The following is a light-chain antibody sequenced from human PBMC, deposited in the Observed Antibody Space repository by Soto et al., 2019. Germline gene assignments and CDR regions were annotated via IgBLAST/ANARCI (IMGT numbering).Light chain of an antibody. J-gene: IGLJ3*02. CDR1: SSDIGSNNY. CDR2: EVS. CDR3: SSYTTTTRL. V-gene: IGLV2-14*01. Sequence: QSVLTQPASVSGSPGQSITISCTGTSSDIGSNNYVSWFQQRPGKAPTLIIYEVSNRPSGVSTHFSGSKSGNTASLTISGLLPEEEAEYYFSSYTTTTRLFGGGTKLTVL.